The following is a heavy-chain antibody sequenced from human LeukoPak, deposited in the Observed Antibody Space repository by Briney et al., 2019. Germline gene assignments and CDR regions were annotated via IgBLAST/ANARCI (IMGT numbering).Heavy chain of an antibody. CDR1: GGSISSSSYY. Sequence: SETLSLTCTVSGGSISSSSYYWGWIRQPPGKGLEWIGSIYHSGSTYYNPSLKSRVTISVDTSKNQFSLKLSSVTAADTAVYYCALDPASHQMTVDYYYYYMDVWGKGTTVTVSS. D-gene: IGHD2-2*01. J-gene: IGHJ6*03. CDR3: ALDPASHQMTVDYYYYYMDV. V-gene: IGHV4-39*07. CDR2: IYHSGST.